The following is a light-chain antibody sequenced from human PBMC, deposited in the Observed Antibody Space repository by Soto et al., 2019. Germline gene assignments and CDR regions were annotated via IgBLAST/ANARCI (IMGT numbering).Light chain of an antibody. CDR1: SSNIGSNT. V-gene: IGLV1-44*01. CDR2: SNN. CDR3: AAWDESLNGYV. Sequence: QSVLTQPPSASGTLGQMVTISCSGSSSNIGSNTVNWYQQLPGTAPKLLIYSNNQRPPGVPDRFSGSKSGTSASLAISGLQSEDEADYYCAAWDESLNGYVFGSGTKVTVL. J-gene: IGLJ1*01.